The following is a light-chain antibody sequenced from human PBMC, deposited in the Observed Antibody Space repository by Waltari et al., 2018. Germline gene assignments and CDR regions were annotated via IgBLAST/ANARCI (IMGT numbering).Light chain of an antibody. J-gene: IGKJ2*03. Sequence: DIQMTQSPSTLSASVGDRVTITCRASQSISSSLAWYQQKPGKAPKLLIYKASSLESGVPSRFRGSGSGTEFTLTISSLQPDDFATYYCQQYNSYQSFGQGTKLEIK. CDR2: KAS. CDR1: QSISSS. CDR3: QQYNSYQS. V-gene: IGKV1-5*03.